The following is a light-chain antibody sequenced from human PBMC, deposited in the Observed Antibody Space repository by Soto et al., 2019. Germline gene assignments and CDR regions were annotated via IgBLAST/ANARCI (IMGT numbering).Light chain of an antibody. CDR1: QGVSRY. V-gene: IGKV3-11*01. Sequence: EIVLTQSPATLSLSPGEGATLSCRASQGVSRYLAWYQQKPGQAPRLLIYDASNRATGIPARFSGSGSGTDFTLTISSLEPGDFAVYYCQQRSNWLFGPGTKVDIK. CDR2: DAS. CDR3: QQRSNWL. J-gene: IGKJ3*01.